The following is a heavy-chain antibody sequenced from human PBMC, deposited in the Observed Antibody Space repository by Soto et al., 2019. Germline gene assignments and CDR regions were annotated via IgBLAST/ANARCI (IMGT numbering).Heavy chain of an antibody. J-gene: IGHJ6*04. CDR2: INHSGST. D-gene: IGHD6-13*01. Sequence: SETRSLTCAVYGGSFSGYYWSWIRQPPGKGLEWIGEINHSGSTNYKPSLKSRVTISVDTSKNQFSLKLSSVTAADTAVYYCARGVSSIPGYSYYYYGTDVWGNGKTVNVSA. V-gene: IGHV4-34*01. CDR1: GGSFSGYY. CDR3: ARGVSSIPGYSYYYYGTDV.